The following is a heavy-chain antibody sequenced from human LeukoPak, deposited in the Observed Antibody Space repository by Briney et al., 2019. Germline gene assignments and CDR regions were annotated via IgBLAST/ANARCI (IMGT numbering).Heavy chain of an antibody. J-gene: IGHJ4*02. V-gene: IGHV3-74*01. Sequence: PGGSLRLSCVVSGFTFSTSAMSWVRQAPGKGLVWVSRISSDGSSSSYADSVKGRFTISRDNAKNTLSLQMNSLRAEDTAVYYCARSSGYGYDYWGQGTLVTVSS. CDR2: ISSDGSSS. CDR3: ARSSGYGYDY. D-gene: IGHD5-18*01. CDR1: GFTFSTSA.